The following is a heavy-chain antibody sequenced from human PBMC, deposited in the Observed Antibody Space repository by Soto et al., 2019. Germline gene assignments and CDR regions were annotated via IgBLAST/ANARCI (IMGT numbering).Heavy chain of an antibody. J-gene: IGHJ3*01. CDR1: GFTFSNYW. CDR3: ARKGNWGAFDV. Sequence: EVQLVESGGDLVQWGGSLRLSCAASGFTFSNYWMNWVRLAPGKGPEWVANINQDGSGQNYVDSVRGRFTISRDNARNSLYLQMNRLRAEDTAVFYCARKGNWGAFDVWGQGTLVVVSS. CDR2: INQDGSGQ. V-gene: IGHV3-7*01. D-gene: IGHD3-16*01.